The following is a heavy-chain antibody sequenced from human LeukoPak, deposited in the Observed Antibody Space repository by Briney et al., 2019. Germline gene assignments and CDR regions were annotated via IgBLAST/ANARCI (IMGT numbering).Heavy chain of an antibody. D-gene: IGHD5-12*01. CDR3: GRGRPRGYSGFVIDY. V-gene: IGHV3-74*01. CDR2: LNYDGTTT. CDR1: GFNFSSYW. Sequence: GGSLRLSCAASGFNFSSYWMDWVRQTPRKGLVWISRLNYDGTTTSYADSVKGRFTISRDNAKNTLYLQMNSLRAEDTAAFYCGRGRPRGYSGFVIDYWGQGTRITVSS. J-gene: IGHJ4*02.